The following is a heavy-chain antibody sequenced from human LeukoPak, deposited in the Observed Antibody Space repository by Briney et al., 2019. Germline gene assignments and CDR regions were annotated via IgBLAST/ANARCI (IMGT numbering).Heavy chain of an antibody. Sequence: GGSLRLSCAASGFTFSTYNMNWVRQAPGRGLVWLSYITSGCRTIYDADSVKGRFTISRDNAKKLLYLQMNGLRVEDSAVYYCARDYPGPTGFGMDVWGQGTTVIVSS. CDR3: ARDYPGPTGFGMDV. V-gene: IGHV3-48*04. CDR1: GFTFSTYN. D-gene: IGHD4-11*01. J-gene: IGHJ6*02. CDR2: ITSGCRTI.